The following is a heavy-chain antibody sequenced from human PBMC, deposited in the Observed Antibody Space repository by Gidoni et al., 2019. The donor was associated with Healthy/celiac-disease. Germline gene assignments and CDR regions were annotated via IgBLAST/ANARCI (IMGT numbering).Heavy chain of an antibody. Sequence: EVQLLESGGGLVQPGGSLSLSCAASGFTFSSYAMIWVRQAPGKGLEWVSAISGSGGSTYYADSVKGRFTISRDNSKNTLYLQMNSLRAEDTAVYYCAKDNGDYTPTDIDYWGQGTLVTVSS. V-gene: IGHV3-23*01. CDR1: GFTFSSYA. J-gene: IGHJ4*02. CDR2: ISGSGGST. CDR3: AKDNGDYTPTDIDY. D-gene: IGHD4-17*01.